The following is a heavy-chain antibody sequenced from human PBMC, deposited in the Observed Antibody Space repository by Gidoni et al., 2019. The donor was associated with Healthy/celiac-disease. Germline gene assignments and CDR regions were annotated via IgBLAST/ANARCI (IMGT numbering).Heavy chain of an antibody. Sequence: EVQLVQSGAEVNKPGESLRISCKGSGYSFTSYWISWVRQMPGKGLEWMGRIDPSDSYPNYSPSFQGHVTISADKSISTAYLQWSSLKASDTAMYYCARHVDYYDILTGYLLPPENAFDIWGQGTMVTVSS. CDR1: GYSFTSYW. CDR2: IDPSDSYP. D-gene: IGHD3-9*01. V-gene: IGHV5-10-1*03. CDR3: ARHVDYYDILTGYLLPPENAFDI. J-gene: IGHJ3*02.